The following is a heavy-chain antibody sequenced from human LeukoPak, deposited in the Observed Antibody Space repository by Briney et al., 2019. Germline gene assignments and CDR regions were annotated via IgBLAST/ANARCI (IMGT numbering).Heavy chain of an antibody. CDR1: GGSISSYY. D-gene: IGHD5-18*01. J-gene: IGHJ4*02. CDR2: IYYSGST. Sequence: SETLSLTCTVSGGSISSYYWSWIRQPPGKGLEWIGYIYYSGSTNYNPSLKGRVTISVDTSKNQFSLKLSSVTAADTAVYYCARRGRRGYSYGPYYFDYWGQGTLVTVSS. V-gene: IGHV4-59*08. CDR3: ARRGRRGYSYGPYYFDY.